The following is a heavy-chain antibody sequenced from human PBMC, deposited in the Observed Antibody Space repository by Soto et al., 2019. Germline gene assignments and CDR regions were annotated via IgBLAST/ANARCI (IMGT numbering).Heavy chain of an antibody. CDR2: INHSVIT. CDR1: CGSFSDNY. J-gene: IGHJ6*03. Sequence: SETLSLTCAVYCGSFSDNYWIWIRQPPGNGLYCIGYINHSVITNXXPSLNSLXXISKDTSKHHXSLNVXSMTAAYTALYYCASRKYVYYYMDVCAKGTTVTVS. V-gene: IGHV4-34*01. D-gene: IGHD3-16*01. CDR3: ASRKYVYYYMDV.